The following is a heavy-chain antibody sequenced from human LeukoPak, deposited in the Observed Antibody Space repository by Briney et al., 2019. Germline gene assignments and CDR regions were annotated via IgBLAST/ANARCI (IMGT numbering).Heavy chain of an antibody. CDR1: GGTFRSYV. V-gene: IGHV1-69*13. Sequence: SVKVSCKASGGTFRSYVISWVRQAPGQGLEWMGGIIPIFGTTNYAQKFQGRVTITADESTSTGYMELSSLRSEDTAVYYCAKVGCTGGNCHSPYYYGMDVWGQGTTVTVSS. D-gene: IGHD2-15*01. CDR2: IIPIFGTT. CDR3: AKVGCTGGNCHSPYYYGMDV. J-gene: IGHJ6*02.